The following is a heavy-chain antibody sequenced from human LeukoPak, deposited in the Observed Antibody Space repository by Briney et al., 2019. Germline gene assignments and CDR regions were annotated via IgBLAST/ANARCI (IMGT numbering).Heavy chain of an antibody. Sequence: GGSLRLSCAASGFTFSSYGMHWVRQAPGKGLEWVAVISYDGSNKYYADSVKGRFTISRDNSKNTLYLQMNSLRAEDTAVYYCAKDQGCTNGVCPFDYWGQGTLVTVSS. D-gene: IGHD2-8*01. CDR1: GFTFSSYG. CDR3: AKDQGCTNGVCPFDY. CDR2: ISYDGSNK. J-gene: IGHJ4*02. V-gene: IGHV3-30*18.